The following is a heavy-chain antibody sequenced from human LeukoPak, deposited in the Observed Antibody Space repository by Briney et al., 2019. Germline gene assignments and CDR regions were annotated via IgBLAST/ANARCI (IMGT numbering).Heavy chain of an antibody. D-gene: IGHD3-22*01. J-gene: IGHJ4*02. CDR3: ANPEDYYDSSGYLD. V-gene: IGHV3-7*03. CDR2: LNHDGSER. CDR1: GFTFSHHY. Sequence: GGSLRLSCAASGFTFSHHYMSWVRQAPGKGLEWVANLNHDGSERKYVDSVKGRFTISRDNAKNSLYLQMNSLRAEDTAVYYCANPEDYYDSSGYLDWGQGTLVTVSS.